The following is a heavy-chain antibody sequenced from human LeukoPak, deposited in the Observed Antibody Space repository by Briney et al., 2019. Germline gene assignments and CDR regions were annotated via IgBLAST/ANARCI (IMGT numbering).Heavy chain of an antibody. CDR3: ARDGSGYSGSFDF. D-gene: IGHD3-3*01. Sequence: SQTLSLTCTVSGGSDSSGDYCWSWIRQHPEKGLEWIGFICFSGSTYYNASLKSRVTISVDTSKNQFSLMLTSVTAADTAVYYCARDGSGYSGSFDFWGQGTLVTVSS. CDR1: GGSDSSGDYC. V-gene: IGHV4-31*03. J-gene: IGHJ4*02. CDR2: ICFSGST.